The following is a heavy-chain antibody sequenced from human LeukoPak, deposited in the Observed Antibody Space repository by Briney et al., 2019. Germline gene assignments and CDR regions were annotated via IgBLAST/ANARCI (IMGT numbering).Heavy chain of an antibody. Sequence: ASVKVSCKASGYTFTGYYMHWVRQAPGQGLEWMGWINPNSGGTNYAQKFQGRVTMTRDTSMSTAYMELSRLRSDDTAAYYCSRVDSRSRANMRFDPWGQGTLVTVSS. V-gene: IGHV1-2*02. J-gene: IGHJ5*02. CDR3: SRVDSRSRANMRFDP. CDR1: GYTFTGYY. D-gene: IGHD2-2*03. CDR2: INPNSGGT.